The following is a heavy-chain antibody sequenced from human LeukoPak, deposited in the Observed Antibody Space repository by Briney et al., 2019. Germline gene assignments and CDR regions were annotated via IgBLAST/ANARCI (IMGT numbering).Heavy chain of an antibody. V-gene: IGHV3-7*01. CDR3: ARAKAGSSWKGSWKKYYYMDV. CDR1: GFTFSSYG. Sequence: PGGSLRLSCAASGFTFSSYGMHWVRQAPGKVLEWVANIKQDGSEKYYVDSVKGRFTISRDNAKNSLYLQMNSLRAEDTAVYYCARAKAGSSWKGSWKKYYYMDVWGKGTTVTVSS. J-gene: IGHJ6*03. D-gene: IGHD6-13*01. CDR2: IKQDGSEK.